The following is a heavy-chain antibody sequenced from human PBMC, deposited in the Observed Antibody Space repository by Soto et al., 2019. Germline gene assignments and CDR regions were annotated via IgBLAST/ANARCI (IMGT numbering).Heavy chain of an antibody. J-gene: IGHJ5*02. V-gene: IGHV3-74*01. Sequence: GGSLRLSCAASGFTFSSYWMHWVRQAPGKGLVWVSRINSDGSSTRYADSVKGRFTISRDNAKNTLYLQMNSLRAEDTAVYYCYTRSSASLNWFDPWGQGTLVTVSS. CDR1: GFTFSSYW. CDR3: YTRSSASLNWFDP. CDR2: INSDGSST. D-gene: IGHD6-6*01.